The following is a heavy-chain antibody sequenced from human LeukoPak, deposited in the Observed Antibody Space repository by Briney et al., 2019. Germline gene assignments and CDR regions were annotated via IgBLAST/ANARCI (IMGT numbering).Heavy chain of an antibody. J-gene: IGHJ4*02. Sequence: PGGSLRLSCAASGFTFSSYWMSWVRQAPGKGLEWVANIRQDGSEKYYVDSVKGRFTISRDNAKNSLYLQMNSLRAEDTAVYYCARDLLEPYFDYWGQGTLVTVSS. D-gene: IGHD1-1*01. CDR3: ARDLLEPYFDY. V-gene: IGHV3-7*01. CDR1: GFTFSSYW. CDR2: IRQDGSEK.